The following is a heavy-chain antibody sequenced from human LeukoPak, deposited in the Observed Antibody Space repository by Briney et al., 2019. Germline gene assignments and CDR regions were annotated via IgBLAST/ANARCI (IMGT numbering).Heavy chain of an antibody. V-gene: IGHV3-11*01. Sequence: SGGSLRLSCAASGFTFSDYYMSWIRQAPGKGLEWISYITNSGSTIYYADSVKGRFTISRDNAKNSLYLQMNSLRAEDTAVYYCARDRGIVGATVGYYFDYWGQGTLVTVSS. CDR2: ITNSGSTI. CDR1: GFTFSDYY. J-gene: IGHJ4*02. D-gene: IGHD1-26*01. CDR3: ARDRGIVGATVGYYFDY.